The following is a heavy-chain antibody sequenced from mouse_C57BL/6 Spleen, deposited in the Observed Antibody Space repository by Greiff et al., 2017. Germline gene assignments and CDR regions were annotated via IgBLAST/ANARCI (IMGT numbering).Heavy chain of an antibody. CDR1: GYTFTDYY. V-gene: IGHV1-76*01. CDR2: IYPGSGNT. D-gene: IGHD1-1*01. J-gene: IGHJ2*01. CDR3: ASITTVVEGTYYFDY. Sequence: QVQLQQPGAELVRPGASVKLSCKASGYTFTDYYINWVKQRPGQGLEWIARIYPGSGNTYYNEKFKGKATLTAEKSSSTAYMQLSSLTSEDSAVYFCASITTVVEGTYYFDYWGQGTTLTVSS.